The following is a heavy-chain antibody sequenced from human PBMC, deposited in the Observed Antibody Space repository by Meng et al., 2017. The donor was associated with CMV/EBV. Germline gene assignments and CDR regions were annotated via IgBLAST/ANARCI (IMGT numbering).Heavy chain of an antibody. V-gene: IGHV4-4*07. J-gene: IGHJ4*02. CDR1: GGSISSYY. D-gene: IGHD3-22*01. CDR2: IYTSGRT. CDR3: ATSSTMIVAGDYYFDY. Sequence: QVALEESGLGLVKPSEAPSPPCPVSGGSISSYYWGWFRQPAGKGLEWIGRIYTSGRTNYNPSLKSRVTMSVDTSKNQFSLKLSSVTAADTAVYYCATSSTMIVAGDYYFDYWGQGTLVTVSS.